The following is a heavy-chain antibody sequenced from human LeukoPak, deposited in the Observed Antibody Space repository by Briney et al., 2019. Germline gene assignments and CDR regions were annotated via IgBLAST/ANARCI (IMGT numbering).Heavy chain of an antibody. CDR3: ARALGWLPENY. V-gene: IGHV3-7*01. CDR1: GFTFSSYW. CDR2: IKQDGSEK. D-gene: IGHD5-24*01. Sequence: GGSLGLSCAASGFTFSSYWMSWVRQAPGKGLEWVANIKQDGSEKDYVDSVKGRFTISRDNAKNSLYLQMNSLRAEDTAVYYCARALGWLPENYWGQGTLVTVSS. J-gene: IGHJ4*02.